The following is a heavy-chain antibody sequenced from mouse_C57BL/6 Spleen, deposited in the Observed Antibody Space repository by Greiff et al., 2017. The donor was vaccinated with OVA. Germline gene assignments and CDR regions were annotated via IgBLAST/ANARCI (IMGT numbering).Heavy chain of an antibody. V-gene: IGHV1-22*01. CDR2: INPNNGGT. CDR1: GYTFTDYN. J-gene: IGHJ2*01. Sequence: VQLQQSGPELVKPGASVKMSCKASGYTFTDYNMHWVKQSHGKSLEWIGYINPNNGGTSYNQKFKGKATLTVNKSSSTAYMELRSLTSEDSAVYYCARRGLYYYGSSYYFDYWGQGTTLTVSS. D-gene: IGHD1-1*01. CDR3: ARRGLYYYGSSYYFDY.